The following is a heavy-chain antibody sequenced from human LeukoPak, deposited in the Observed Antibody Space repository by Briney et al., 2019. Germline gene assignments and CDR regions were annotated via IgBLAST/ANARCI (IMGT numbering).Heavy chain of an antibody. CDR3: AKDPRVAAFSDAFDI. CDR2: ISGSGCST. CDR1: GFTFSSCA. J-gene: IGHJ3*02. Sequence: PGGSLRLFCAASGFTFSSCAMSGVRRATGKGLEWVSAISGSGCSTYYAVSVKGRFTISRDNSKNTLYLQMNSLRAEDTAVYYCAKDPRVAAFSDAFDIWGQGTMVTVSS. D-gene: IGHD6-19*01. V-gene: IGHV3-23*01.